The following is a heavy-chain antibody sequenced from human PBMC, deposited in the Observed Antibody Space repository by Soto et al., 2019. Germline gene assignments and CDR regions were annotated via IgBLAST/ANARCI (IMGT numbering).Heavy chain of an antibody. D-gene: IGHD3-16*01. Sequence: QVQLVESGGGVVQPGRSLRLSCAASGFTFSSYAMHWVRQAPGKGLEWVAVISYDGSNKYYADSVKGRFTISRDNSKNTLYLQMDSLRAEDTAVYYCERDYEGDYFDYWGQGTLDTVSS. J-gene: IGHJ4*02. CDR1: GFTFSSYA. CDR3: ERDYEGDYFDY. V-gene: IGHV3-30-3*01. CDR2: ISYDGSNK.